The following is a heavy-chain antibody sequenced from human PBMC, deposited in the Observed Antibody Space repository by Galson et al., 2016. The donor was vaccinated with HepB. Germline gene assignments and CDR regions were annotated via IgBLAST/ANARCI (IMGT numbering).Heavy chain of an antibody. V-gene: IGHV1-24*01. CDR3: AAGGAAMVFDY. D-gene: IGHD5-18*01. CDR1: GYTVTELS. CDR2: FDSEDGEK. J-gene: IGHJ4*02. Sequence: SVKVSCKVSGYTVTELSMHWVRQAPGKGLEWMGGFDSEDGEKIYAQKFQGRVTMTEDTSTDTAYMELSNLRSEDTAVYYCAAGGAAMVFDYWGQGTLVTVSS.